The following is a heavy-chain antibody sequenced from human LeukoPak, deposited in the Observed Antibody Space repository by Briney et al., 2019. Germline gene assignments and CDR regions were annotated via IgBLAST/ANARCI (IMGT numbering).Heavy chain of an antibody. CDR3: ASGEVIQGGMDV. CDR1: GFTFSSYW. Sequence: PGGSLRLSCAASGFTFSSYWMHWVRQAPGKGLVWVSRFNSDGSSTSYADSVKGRFTISRDNAKNTLYLQMNSLRAEDTAVYYCASGEVIQGGMDVWGQGTTVTVSS. J-gene: IGHJ6*02. D-gene: IGHD3-22*01. CDR2: FNSDGSST. V-gene: IGHV3-74*01.